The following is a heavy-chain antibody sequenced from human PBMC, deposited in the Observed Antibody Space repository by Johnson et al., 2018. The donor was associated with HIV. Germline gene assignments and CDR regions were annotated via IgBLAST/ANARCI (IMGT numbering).Heavy chain of an antibody. CDR2: ISYHGSNT. Sequence: QVQLVESGGGVVQPGRSLRLSCAASGFTFSSYAMHWVRQAPGKGLEWVAVISYHGSNTYYADSVKGRFTISRDNSKNTLYLQMNSLRAEDTAVYYCARSHRYGNMVATIRPFDIWGQGTMVTVSS. CDR3: ARSHRYGNMVATIRPFDI. D-gene: IGHD5-12*01. V-gene: IGHV3-30*04. CDR1: GFTFSSYA. J-gene: IGHJ3*02.